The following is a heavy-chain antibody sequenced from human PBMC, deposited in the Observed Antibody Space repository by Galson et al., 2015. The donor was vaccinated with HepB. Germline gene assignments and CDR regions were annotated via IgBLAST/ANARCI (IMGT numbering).Heavy chain of an antibody. D-gene: IGHD3-10*01. V-gene: IGHV3-30*14. CDR2: ISYDGSNK. CDR3: ARVSMVRGLPTLDY. Sequence: SLRLSCAASGFTFSDYAMHWVRQAPGKGLEWMAVISYDGSNKYYADSVKGRFTISRDNSKNTLFLQMSSLRSDDTAMYYCARVSMVRGLPTLDYWGQGTLVTVSS. J-gene: IGHJ4*02. CDR1: GFTFSDYA.